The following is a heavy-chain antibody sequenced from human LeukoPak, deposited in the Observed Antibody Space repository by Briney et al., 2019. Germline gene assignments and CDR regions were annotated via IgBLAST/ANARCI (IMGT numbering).Heavy chain of an antibody. Sequence: GSLRLSCAASGFTFSSYATHWVRQPPGKGLEWIGEINHSGSTNYNPSLKSRVTISVDTSKNQFSLKLSSVTAADTAVYYCARGNPSGSSAAFDYWGQGTLVTVSS. CDR2: INHSGST. CDR1: GFTFSSYA. CDR3: ARGNPSGSSAAFDY. V-gene: IGHV4-34*01. J-gene: IGHJ4*02. D-gene: IGHD1-26*01.